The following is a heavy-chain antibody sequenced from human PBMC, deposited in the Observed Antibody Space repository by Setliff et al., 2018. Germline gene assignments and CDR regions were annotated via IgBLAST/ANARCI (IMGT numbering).Heavy chain of an antibody. CDR3: ASGGIVGATAPKKNYYYGMDV. V-gene: IGHV1-18*01. Sequence: RASVKVSCKASGYTFTSYGISWVRQAPGQGLEWMGWISAYNGNTNYAQKLQGRVTMTTDTSTSTAYMELRSLRSDDTAVYYCASGGIVGATAPKKNYYYGMDVWGQGTTVNVSS. CDR2: ISAYNGNT. J-gene: IGHJ6*02. D-gene: IGHD1-26*01. CDR1: GYTFTSYG.